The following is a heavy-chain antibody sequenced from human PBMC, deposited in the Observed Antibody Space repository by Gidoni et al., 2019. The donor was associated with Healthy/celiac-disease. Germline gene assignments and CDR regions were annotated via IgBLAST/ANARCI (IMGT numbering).Heavy chain of an antibody. Sequence: EVQLLESGGGLVQPGGSLRLSCAASGFTFSSYAMSWVRQAPGKGLERVSAISGSGGSTYYADSVKGRFTISRDNSKNTLYLQMNSLRAEDTAVYYCAKLNSNSEYYFDYWGQGTLVTVSS. CDR2: ISGSGGST. CDR3: AKLNSNSEYYFDY. CDR1: GFTFSSYA. V-gene: IGHV3-23*01. J-gene: IGHJ4*02. D-gene: IGHD4-4*01.